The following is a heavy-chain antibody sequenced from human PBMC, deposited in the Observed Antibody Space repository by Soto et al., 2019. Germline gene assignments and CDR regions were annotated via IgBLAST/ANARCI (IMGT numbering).Heavy chain of an antibody. D-gene: IGHD3-10*01. CDR3: ARRNVYGSGSYSFDY. V-gene: IGHV1-3*01. CDR2: INAAIGNT. CDR1: GYTFTNYA. Sequence: QVQLVQSGAEVKKPGASVKVSCKASGYTFTNYAMHWVRQAPGQRLEWMGWINAAIGNTKYSHKFQGSVTITRDTSANTAYMELSSLRSEDTAVYYCARRNVYGSGSYSFDYWGQGTLVTVSS. J-gene: IGHJ4*02.